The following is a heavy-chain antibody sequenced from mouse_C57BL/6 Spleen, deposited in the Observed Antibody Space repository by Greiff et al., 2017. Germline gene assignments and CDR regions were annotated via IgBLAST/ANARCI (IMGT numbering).Heavy chain of an antibody. CDR1: GYSITSGYY. D-gene: IGHD1-2*01. V-gene: IGHV3-6*01. Sequence: EVKLVESGPGLVKPSQSLSLTCSVTGYSITSGYYWNWIRQFPGNKLEWMGYISYDGSNNYNPSLKNRISITRDTSKNQFFLKLNSVTTEDTATYYCATLLRTPHWYFDVWGTGTTVTVSS. CDR2: ISYDGSN. J-gene: IGHJ1*03. CDR3: ATLLRTPHWYFDV.